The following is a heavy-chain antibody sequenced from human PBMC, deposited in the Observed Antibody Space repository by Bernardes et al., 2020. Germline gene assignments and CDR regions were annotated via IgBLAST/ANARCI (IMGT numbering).Heavy chain of an antibody. D-gene: IGHD3-9*01. J-gene: IGHJ5*02. V-gene: IGHV3-23*01. CDR2: ISENSGGT. CDR1: GFTFSNYP. Sequence: GGSLRLSCAASGFTFSNYPMTWVRQAPGKGLEWVSGISENSGGTYYADSVKGRFTISRDNSRNTLYLQMNSLRADDTAIYYCAIYFTGTSARFDPWGQGALVTVSS. CDR3: AIYFTGTSARFDP.